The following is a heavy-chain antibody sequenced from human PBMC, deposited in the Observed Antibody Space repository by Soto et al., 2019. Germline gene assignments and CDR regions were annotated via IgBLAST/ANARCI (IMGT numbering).Heavy chain of an antibody. CDR1: GFTFSSYA. Sequence: GGSLRLSCAASGFTFSSYAMSWVRQAPGKGLEWVSAISDSGGSTYYADSVKGRFTISRDNSKNTLYLQMNSLRAEDTAVYYCAKDVGCCSSTSCYGPYFDYWGQGTLVTVSS. CDR2: ISDSGGST. J-gene: IGHJ4*02. V-gene: IGHV3-23*01. D-gene: IGHD2-2*01. CDR3: AKDVGCCSSTSCYGPYFDY.